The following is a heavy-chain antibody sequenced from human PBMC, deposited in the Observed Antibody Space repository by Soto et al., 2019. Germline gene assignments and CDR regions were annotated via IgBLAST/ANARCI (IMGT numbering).Heavy chain of an antibody. CDR2: IYYSGST. V-gene: IGHV4-39*01. Sequence: QLQLQESGPGLVKPSETLSLTCTVSGGSISSSSYYWGWIRQPPGKGLEWIGSIYYSGSTYYNPSLKSRVTISVDTSKKQFSLKLSSVTAADTAVYYCARQPITIFGVVSLNPPNWFDPWGQGTLVTVSS. D-gene: IGHD3-3*01. CDR1: GGSISSSSYY. J-gene: IGHJ5*02. CDR3: ARQPITIFGVVSLNPPNWFDP.